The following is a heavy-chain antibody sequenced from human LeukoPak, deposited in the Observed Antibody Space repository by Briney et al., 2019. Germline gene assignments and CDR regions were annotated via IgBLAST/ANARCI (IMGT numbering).Heavy chain of an antibody. CDR1: GYTFTGYY. V-gene: IGHV1-2*02. Sequence: SVKLSCKASGYTFTGYYIHWVRQAPGQGLEWMGWINPNSGGTNYAQKFQGRVTMTRDTSISTAYMELSRLRSDDTAVYYCARGTSSSPSPIDYWGQGTLVTVSS. J-gene: IGHJ4*02. CDR2: INPNSGGT. D-gene: IGHD6-6*01. CDR3: ARGTSSSPSPIDY.